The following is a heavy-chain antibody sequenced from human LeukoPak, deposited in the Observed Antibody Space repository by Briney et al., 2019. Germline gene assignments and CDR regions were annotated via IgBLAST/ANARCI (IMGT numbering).Heavy chain of an antibody. V-gene: IGHV3-43*02. CDR3: AKVYVGSWYAYDH. CDR2: ISGDGGTT. CDR1: GFTFDDYA. Sequence: GGSLRLSWTAAGFTFDDYAMHWVRQAPAKVLEWVSLISGDGGTTDYADSVKGRFTISTDNRRNSLYLQMNSLRTEDTASYFCAKVYVGSWYAYDHWGQGTLVTVSS. D-gene: IGHD6-13*01. J-gene: IGHJ4*02.